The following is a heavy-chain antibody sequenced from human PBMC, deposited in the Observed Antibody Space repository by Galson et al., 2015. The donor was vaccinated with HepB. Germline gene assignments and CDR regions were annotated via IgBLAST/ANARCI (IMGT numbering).Heavy chain of an antibody. D-gene: IGHD3-22*01. CDR2: IKQDGSEK. J-gene: IGHJ4*02. CDR3: ARVGYYYDSSGYYVLGFLDY. V-gene: IGHV3-7*03. Sequence: SLRLSCAASGFTFSSHWMTWVRQAPGKGLEWVANIKQDGSEKYYVDSVKGRFTIFRDNAKNSLYLQMNNLRAEDTAVYYCARVGYYYDSSGYYVLGFLDYWGQGTLVTVSS. CDR1: GFTFSSHW.